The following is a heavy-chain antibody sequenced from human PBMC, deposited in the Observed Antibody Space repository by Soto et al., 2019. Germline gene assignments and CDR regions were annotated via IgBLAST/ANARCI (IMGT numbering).Heavy chain of an antibody. D-gene: IGHD3-3*01. V-gene: IGHV3-23*01. Sequence: GGSLRNSCGASGFTFSSFPIIWVRTVPEKGLELISALRTDGGQMYYAPPVKGRVTISRDNSKNTWSLRMKTLRAEDTAMYYCVRYHYTRSDFWRAFPSDWGQGALVTVSS. J-gene: IGHJ4*02. CDR2: LRTDGGQM. CDR3: VRYHYTRSDFWRAFPSD. CDR1: GFTFSSFP.